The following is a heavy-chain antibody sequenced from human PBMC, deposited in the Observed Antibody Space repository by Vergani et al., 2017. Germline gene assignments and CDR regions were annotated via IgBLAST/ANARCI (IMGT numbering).Heavy chain of an antibody. Sequence: QVQLQESGPGLVKPSQTLTLTCTVSGGSFSTGGQSWTWIRQSAGKGLEWIGRIYTSGATNSNPSLSTRAIMSVDASKKHFSLNLTSVTATDTAVYYCAXDDGEYDKDALDVWGQGTKVTVTS. CDR1: GGSFSTGGQS. J-gene: IGHJ3*01. CDR2: IYTSGAT. V-gene: IGHV4-61*02. CDR3: AXDDGEYDKDALDV. D-gene: IGHD4-17*01.